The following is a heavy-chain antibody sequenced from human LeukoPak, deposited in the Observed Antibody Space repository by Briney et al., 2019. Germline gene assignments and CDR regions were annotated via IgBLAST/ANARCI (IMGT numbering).Heavy chain of an antibody. Sequence: GGSLRLSCAASGFTFSSYSMNWVRQAPGKGLEWVSYISSGTTTIYYADSVKGRFTISRDNAKNSLYLQMNSLRAEDTAVYYCARRYCSSTSCTLDYWGQGTLVTVSS. CDR1: GFTFSSYS. V-gene: IGHV3-48*04. CDR3: ARRYCSSTSCTLDY. D-gene: IGHD2-2*01. J-gene: IGHJ4*02. CDR2: ISSGTTTI.